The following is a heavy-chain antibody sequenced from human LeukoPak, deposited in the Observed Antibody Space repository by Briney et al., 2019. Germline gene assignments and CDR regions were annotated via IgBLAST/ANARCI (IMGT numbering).Heavy chain of an antibody. D-gene: IGHD3-22*01. Sequence: GGSLRLSCAASGFTFSSYGMHWVRQAPGKGLEWVAVIWYDGSNKYYADSVKGRFTISRDNSKNTLYLQMNSLRAEDTAVYYCTTDADYDSSGPRYYFDYWGQGTLVTVSS. CDR2: IWYDGSNK. J-gene: IGHJ4*02. V-gene: IGHV3-33*01. CDR3: TTDADYDSSGPRYYFDY. CDR1: GFTFSSYG.